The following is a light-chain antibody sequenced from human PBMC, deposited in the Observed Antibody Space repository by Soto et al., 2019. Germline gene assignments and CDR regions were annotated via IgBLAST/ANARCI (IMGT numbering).Light chain of an antibody. CDR1: QSVSSSY. Sequence: EIVLTQSPGTLSLSPGERATLSCRASQSVSSSYLAWYQHKPGQAPRLLIYGASGSATGIPDRFSGSGSGTDVPLTISRLEPEDFAVYYCQQYGSSPPVTFGQGTRLEI. V-gene: IGKV3-20*01. CDR3: QQYGSSPPVT. J-gene: IGKJ5*01. CDR2: GAS.